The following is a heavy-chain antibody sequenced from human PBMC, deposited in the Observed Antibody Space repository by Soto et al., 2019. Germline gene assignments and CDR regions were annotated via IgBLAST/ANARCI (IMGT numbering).Heavy chain of an antibody. J-gene: IGHJ4*02. CDR2: IFLSDDE. CDR3: VHTGYSYDPFGY. D-gene: IGHD5-18*01. CDR1: GFSLTTSGLG. Sequence: VSGPTLVNPTQTLTLTCTFSGFSLTTSGLGGGWIRQPPGKALEWLALIFLSDDERYHPSLNSRLTITNDTSKNQVGLTMTNMEPVDTATYDCVHTGYSYDPFGYWGRGTLVTVSS. V-gene: IGHV2-5*01.